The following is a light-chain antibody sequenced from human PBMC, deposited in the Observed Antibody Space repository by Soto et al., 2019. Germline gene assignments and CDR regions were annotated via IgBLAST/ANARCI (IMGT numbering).Light chain of an antibody. J-gene: IGLJ1*01. Sequence: QCVLALPDSVSGSLGQSIPISCTGAISDFGVYNYVSWYQQHPGKAPKLMIYEVNNRPSGVSNRFSASKSGNTASLTISGLQAEDEADYYCRSCTRTGTLVFGTGTKVTVL. CDR2: EVN. V-gene: IGLV2-14*01. CDR3: RSCTRTGTLV. CDR1: ISDFGVYNY.